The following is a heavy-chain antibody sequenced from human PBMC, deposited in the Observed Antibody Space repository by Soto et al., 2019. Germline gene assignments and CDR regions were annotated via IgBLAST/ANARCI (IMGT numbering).Heavy chain of an antibody. CDR3: ARVSCSSSSCEVRVVY. Sequence: PGGSLRLSCAASGFTFSSYAMHWVRQAPGKGLEGVEVISYDGSNKYYADSVKGRFTISRDNAKNTLYLQMNSLRAEDTAVYYCARVSCSSSSCEVRVVYWGPGTLVTVSS. J-gene: IGHJ4*02. CDR2: ISYDGSNK. CDR1: GFTFSSYA. V-gene: IGHV3-30-3*01. D-gene: IGHD2-2*01.